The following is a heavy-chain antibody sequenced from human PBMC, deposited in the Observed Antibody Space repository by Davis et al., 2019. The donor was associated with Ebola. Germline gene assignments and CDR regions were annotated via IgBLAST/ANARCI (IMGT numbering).Heavy chain of an antibody. J-gene: IGHJ6*02. D-gene: IGHD3-3*01. CDR1: GYTLTELS. V-gene: IGHV1-24*01. CDR3: ATGRFWSGLYYYGMDV. Sequence: ASVKVSCKVSGYTLTELSMHWVRQAPGKGLEWMGGFDPEDGETIYAQKFQGRVTMTEDTSTDTAYMELSSLRSEDTAVYYCATGRFWSGLYYYGMDVWGQGTTVTVSS. CDR2: FDPEDGET.